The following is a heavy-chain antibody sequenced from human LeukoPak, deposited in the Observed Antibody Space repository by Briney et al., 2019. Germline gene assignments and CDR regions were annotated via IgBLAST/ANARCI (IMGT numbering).Heavy chain of an antibody. V-gene: IGHV1-24*01. CDR1: GYTLTELS. CDR3: ATGVLRVLGEVTPGVDY. D-gene: IGHD3-3*01. Sequence: ASVKVSCKVSGYTLTELSMHWVRQAPGKGLEWMGGFDPEDGETIYAQKLQGRVTMTEDTSTDTAYMELSSLRSEDTAVYYCATGVLRVLGEVTPGVDYWGQGTLVTVSS. CDR2: FDPEDGET. J-gene: IGHJ4*02.